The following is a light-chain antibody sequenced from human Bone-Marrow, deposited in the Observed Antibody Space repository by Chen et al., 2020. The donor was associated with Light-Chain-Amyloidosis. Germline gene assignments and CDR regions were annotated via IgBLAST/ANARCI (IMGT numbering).Light chain of an antibody. Sequence: SYELTQPPSVSVSPGQTPRITCSGDDLPTKYAYWYQQKPGQAPVLVIHSDTERPSGISGRFSGASSGTTATLTISGVQAEDEADYHCQSADSSGAYEVIFGGGTKLTVL. V-gene: IGLV3-25*03. CDR1: DLPTKY. J-gene: IGLJ2*01. CDR2: SDT. CDR3: QSADSSGAYEVI.